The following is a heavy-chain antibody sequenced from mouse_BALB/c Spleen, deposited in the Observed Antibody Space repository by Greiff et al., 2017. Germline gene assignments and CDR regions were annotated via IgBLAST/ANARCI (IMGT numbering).Heavy chain of an antibody. V-gene: IGHV14-3*02. Sequence: VQLQQSGAELVKPGASVKLSCTASGFNINDTYMHWVKQRPEQGLEWIGRIDPANGNTKYDPKFQGKATITADTSSNTAYLQLSSLTSEDTAVYYCDRTGYYAMDYWGQGTSVTVSS. J-gene: IGHJ4*01. CDR2: IDPANGNT. CDR1: GFNINDTY. CDR3: DRTGYYAMDY. D-gene: IGHD4-1*01.